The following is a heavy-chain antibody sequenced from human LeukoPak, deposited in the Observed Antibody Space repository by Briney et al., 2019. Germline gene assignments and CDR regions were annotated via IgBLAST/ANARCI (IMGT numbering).Heavy chain of an antibody. D-gene: IGHD2-21*02. V-gene: IGHV3-48*01. CDR2: IRSSSDTI. Sequence: GGSLRLSCAASGLTFSSSSMNWVRQAPGKELEWISYIRSSSDTIYYADSVKGRFTVSRDNAKNSLYLQMDSLRAEDTAVYYCVSLQGVMVTANAFDPWGQGTLVTVSS. CDR1: GLTFSSSS. J-gene: IGHJ5*02. CDR3: VSLQGVMVTANAFDP.